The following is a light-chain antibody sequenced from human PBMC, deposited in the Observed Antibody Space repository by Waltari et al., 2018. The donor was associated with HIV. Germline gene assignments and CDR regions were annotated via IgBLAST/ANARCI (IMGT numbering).Light chain of an antibody. Sequence: QSGLTQPPSASGSPGQSVTISCTGTSSDIGNYRYVSWYQQHPGKAPKFMIYDVDQRPSGVPDRFSGSKSGNTASLTVSGLQAEDEAYYYCSSYAGSDNYVVFGGGTKLTVL. J-gene: IGLJ2*01. CDR1: SSDIGNYRY. CDR3: SSYAGSDNYVV. V-gene: IGLV2-8*01. CDR2: DVD.